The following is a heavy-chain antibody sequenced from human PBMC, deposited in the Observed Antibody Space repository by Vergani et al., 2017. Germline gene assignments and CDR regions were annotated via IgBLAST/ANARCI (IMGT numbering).Heavy chain of an antibody. D-gene: IGHD6-19*01. Sequence: QVQLVQSGAEVKKPGASVKVSCKASGYTFTSYDINWLRQATGQGLEWMGRMNPNSGNTGYAQKLQGRVTMTRNTTISTAYMELSSMRSEDTAVYYCAGLAKRQWLVHYEKCFDYWGQGTLVTVSS. CDR3: AGLAKRQWLVHYEKCFDY. CDR2: MNPNSGNT. J-gene: IGHJ4*02. V-gene: IGHV1-8*01. CDR1: GYTFTSYD.